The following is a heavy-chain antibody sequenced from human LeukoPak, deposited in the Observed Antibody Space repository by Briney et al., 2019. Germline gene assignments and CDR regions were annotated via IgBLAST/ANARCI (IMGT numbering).Heavy chain of an antibody. CDR1: GSTFTTYA. CDR3: ARDPMLRGVHNWFDP. D-gene: IGHD3-10*01. Sequence: EASVKVPCKASGSTFTTYAITWVRQAPGQGLEWMGGIIPIFGTANYAQKFQGRVTITADVSTSTAYMELSSLRFDDTAVYYCARDPMLRGVHNWFDPWGQGTLVTVSS. CDR2: IIPIFGTA. V-gene: IGHV1-69*13. J-gene: IGHJ5*02.